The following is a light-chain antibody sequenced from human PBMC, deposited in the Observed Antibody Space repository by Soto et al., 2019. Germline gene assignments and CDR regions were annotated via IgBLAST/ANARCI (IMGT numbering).Light chain of an antibody. J-gene: IGKJ1*01. CDR3: QQYNNWPRT. Sequence: EIVMTQSPGTLSLSPGDTAALSCRASQSLGSDLAWYQQKPGQAPRLLIFGASARPTGIPARISGSGSGTEFTLTISSLWSEDFAVYYCQQYNNWPRTFGQGTKVDIK. CDR2: GAS. CDR1: QSLGSD. V-gene: IGKV3-15*01.